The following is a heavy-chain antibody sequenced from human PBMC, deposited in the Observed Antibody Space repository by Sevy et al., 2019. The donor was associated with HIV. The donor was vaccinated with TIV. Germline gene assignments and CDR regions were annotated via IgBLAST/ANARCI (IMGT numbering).Heavy chain of an antibody. CDR3: ARDLPSAVTDPFYFYGLAF. V-gene: IGHV3-30*04. Sequence: GWSLRLSCAASGFTFSIYVIHWVRQAPGKGLEWVAVISSAGTKEYYADSVKGRFTISRDNSKNTMYLQMNSLRVEDTAVYYCARDLPSAVTDPFYFYGLAFWGQGTTVTVSS. J-gene: IGHJ6*02. CDR2: ISSAGTKE. D-gene: IGHD2-21*02. CDR1: GFTFSIYV.